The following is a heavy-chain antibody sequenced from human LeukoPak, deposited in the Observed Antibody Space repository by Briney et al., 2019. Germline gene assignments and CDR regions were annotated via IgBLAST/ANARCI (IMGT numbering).Heavy chain of an antibody. Sequence: GASVKVSCKASGYTFTSYYMHWVRQAPGQGLEWMGIINPSGGSTSYAQKFQGRVTMTRDTSTSTAYMELSSLRSEDTAVYYCASPREESYGLYYFDYWGQGTLVTVSS. V-gene: IGHV1-46*01. CDR1: GYTFTSYY. CDR2: INPSGGST. CDR3: ASPREESYGLYYFDY. D-gene: IGHD5-18*01. J-gene: IGHJ4*02.